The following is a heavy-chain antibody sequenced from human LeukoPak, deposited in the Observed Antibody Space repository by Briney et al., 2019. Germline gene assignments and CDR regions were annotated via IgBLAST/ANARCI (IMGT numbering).Heavy chain of an antibody. CDR3: ARTPNSSGWYGGDPDAFDI. CDR2: IYSGGST. V-gene: IGHV3-53*01. Sequence: GGSLRLSCAASGFTVSSNYMSWVRQAPGKGLEWVSVIYSGGSTYYADSVKGRFTISRDNSKNTLYLQMNSLRAEDTAVYYCARTPNSSGWYGGDPDAFDIWGQGTMVTVSS. D-gene: IGHD6-19*01. J-gene: IGHJ3*02. CDR1: GFTVSSNY.